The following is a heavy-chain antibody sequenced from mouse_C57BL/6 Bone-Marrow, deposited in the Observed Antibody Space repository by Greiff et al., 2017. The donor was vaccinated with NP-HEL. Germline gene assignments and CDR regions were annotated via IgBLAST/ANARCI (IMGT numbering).Heavy chain of an antibody. J-gene: IGHJ1*03. V-gene: IGHV1-63*01. Sequence: QVHVKQSGAELVRPGTSVKMSCKASGYTFTNYWIGWAKQRPGHGLEWIGDIYPGGGYTNYNEKFKGKATLTADKSSSTAYMQFSSLTSEDSAIYYCARLDSRGYFDVWGTGTTVTVSS. CDR2: IYPGGGYT. CDR3: ARLDSRGYFDV. CDR1: GYTFTNYW.